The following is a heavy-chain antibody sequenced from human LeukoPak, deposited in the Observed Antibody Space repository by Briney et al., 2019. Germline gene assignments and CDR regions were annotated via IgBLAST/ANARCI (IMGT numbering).Heavy chain of an antibody. J-gene: IGHJ4*02. D-gene: IGHD1-14*01. V-gene: IGHV4-31*11. CDR3: ARDRGEDRGLDS. CDR2: IYNSGDT. Sequence: PSQTLSLTCAVSGGSISSGGYFWSWIRQHPGKGLEWIGNIYNSGDTYYKPSLKRRVIMSVDTSKNQFSLKLSSVTAADTALYYCARDRGEDRGLDSWGQGTLVTVSS. CDR1: GGSISSGGYF.